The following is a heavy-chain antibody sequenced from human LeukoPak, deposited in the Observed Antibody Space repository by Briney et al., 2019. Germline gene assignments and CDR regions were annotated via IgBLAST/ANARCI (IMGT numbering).Heavy chain of an antibody. CDR2: INHSGST. V-gene: IGHV4-34*01. CDR1: GGSFSGYY. CDR3: ARGIAVAGPVAPIDY. J-gene: IGHJ4*02. Sequence: SETLSITCAVYGGSFSGYYWSWIRQPPGKGLEWIGEINHSGSTNYNPSLKSRVTISVDTSKNQFSLKLSSVTAADTAVYYCARGIAVAGPVAPIDYWGQGTLVTVSS. D-gene: IGHD6-19*01.